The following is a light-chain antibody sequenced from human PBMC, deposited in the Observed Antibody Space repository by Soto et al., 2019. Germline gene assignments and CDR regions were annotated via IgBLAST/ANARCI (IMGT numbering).Light chain of an antibody. CDR3: QQYNSYPWT. CDR2: AAS. J-gene: IGKJ1*01. CDR1: QGISNY. Sequence: DIQMTQSPSSLSASVGDRVTLACRASQGISNYLAWYQQKPGEVPKFLMYAASSLESGVPSRFSGSGAGTEFTLTITSLQPDDFATYYCQQYNSYPWTFGQGTKVDIK. V-gene: IGKV1-16*01.